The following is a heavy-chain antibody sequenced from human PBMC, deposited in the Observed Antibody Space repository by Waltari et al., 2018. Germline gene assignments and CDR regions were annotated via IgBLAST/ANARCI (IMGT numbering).Heavy chain of an antibody. Sequence: QVQLVESGGGVVQPGRSLRLPCAASGSTFSSYGMHWVRQAPGKGLEWVAVISYDGSNKYYADSVKGRFTISRDNSKNTLYLQMNSLRAEDTAVYYCANWDDNYGDYDWGAFDIWGQGTMVTVSS. V-gene: IGHV3-30*18. D-gene: IGHD4-17*01. J-gene: IGHJ3*02. CDR2: ISYDGSNK. CDR1: GSTFSSYG. CDR3: ANWDDNYGDYDWGAFDI.